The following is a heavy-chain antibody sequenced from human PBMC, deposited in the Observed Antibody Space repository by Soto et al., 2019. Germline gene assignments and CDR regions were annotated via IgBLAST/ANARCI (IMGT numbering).Heavy chain of an antibody. J-gene: IGHJ6*02. Sequence: SETLSLTCAVSGASISSSNWWSRVRQPPGKGLEWIGEIYHSGSTNYNPSLKSRVTISVDKSKNQFSLKLSSVTAADTAVYYCASVRGGYYYAMDVWGQGTTVT. D-gene: IGHD3-10*02. V-gene: IGHV4-4*02. CDR2: IYHSGST. CDR1: GASISSSNW. CDR3: ASVRGGYYYAMDV.